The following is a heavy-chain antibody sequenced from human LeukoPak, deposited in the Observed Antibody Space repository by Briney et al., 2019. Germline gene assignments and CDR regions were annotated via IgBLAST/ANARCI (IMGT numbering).Heavy chain of an antibody. J-gene: IGHJ3*02. CDR1: GGSISSYY. CDR2: IYTSGST. CDR3: ARDYDILTGYFNDAFDI. Sequence: PSETLSLTCTVSGGSISSYYWSWIRQPAGKGLEWIGRIYTSGSTNYNPSLESRVTMSVDTSKNQFSLKLSSVTAADTAVYYCARDYDILTGYFNDAFDIWGQGTMVTVSS. D-gene: IGHD3-9*01. V-gene: IGHV4-4*07.